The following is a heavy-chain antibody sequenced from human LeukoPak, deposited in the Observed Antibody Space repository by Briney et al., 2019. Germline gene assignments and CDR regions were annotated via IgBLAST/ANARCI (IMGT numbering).Heavy chain of an antibody. J-gene: IGHJ3*02. V-gene: IGHV4-59*01. Sequence: ASETLSLTCTVSGGSISSYYWSWIRQPPGKGLEWIGYIYYSGSTNYNPSLKSRVTISVDTSKNQFSLKLSSVTAADTAVYYCARDGYNAFGIWGQGTMVTVSS. D-gene: IGHD5-24*01. CDR2: IYYSGST. CDR1: GGSISSYY. CDR3: ARDGYNAFGI.